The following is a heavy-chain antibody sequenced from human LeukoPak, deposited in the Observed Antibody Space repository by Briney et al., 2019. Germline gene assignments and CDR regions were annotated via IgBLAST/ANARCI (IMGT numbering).Heavy chain of an antibody. D-gene: IGHD3-9*01. CDR2: INHSGST. Sequence: PSETLSLTRAVYGGSFSGYYWSWIRQPPGKGLEWIGEINHSGSTNYNPSLKSRVTISVDTSKNQFSLKLSSVTAADTAVYYCARCHILTGYYSRWGQGTLVTVSS. CDR3: ARCHILTGYYSR. CDR1: GGSFSGYY. J-gene: IGHJ4*02. V-gene: IGHV4-34*01.